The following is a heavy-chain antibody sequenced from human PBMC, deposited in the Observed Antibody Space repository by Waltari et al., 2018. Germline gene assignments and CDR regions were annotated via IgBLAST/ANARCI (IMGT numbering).Heavy chain of an antibody. J-gene: IGHJ4*02. CDR1: GFTFSSYA. D-gene: IGHD4-17*01. CDR2: IYSGGST. CDR3: AKEYGDYFDY. V-gene: IGHV3-23*03. Sequence: EVQLLESGGGLVQPGGSLRLSCAASGFTFSSYAMSWVRQAPGKGLEWVSVIYSGGSTYYAESVKGRFTISRDNSKNPLYLQMNSLRAEDTAVYYCAKEYGDYFDYWGQGTLVTVSS.